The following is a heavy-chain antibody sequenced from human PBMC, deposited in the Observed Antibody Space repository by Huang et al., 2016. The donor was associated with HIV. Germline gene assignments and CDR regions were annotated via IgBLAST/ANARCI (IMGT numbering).Heavy chain of an antibody. V-gene: IGHV3-30*02. CDR3: AKIPPLHANLATSGPGPVDY. J-gene: IGHJ4*02. CDR1: GFTFAAYG. Sequence: QVQLVESGGGVVQPGGSLRLSCAASGFTFAAYGLHWVRQAPVEGREWVAFMRYDGTNKYYADSVKGRFTIARDNSKNTLFLQMNSLRPEDTALYYCAKIPPLHANLATSGPGPVDYWGQGTLVTVSS. D-gene: IGHD6-13*01. CDR2: MRYDGTNK.